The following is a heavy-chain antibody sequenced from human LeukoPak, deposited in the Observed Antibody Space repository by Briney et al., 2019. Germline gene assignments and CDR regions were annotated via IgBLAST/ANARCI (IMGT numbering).Heavy chain of an antibody. CDR3: AKAGSSGWSSSGGDY. CDR2: ISGSGGST. V-gene: IGHV3-23*01. Sequence: PGGSLRVSCAASGFTFSNFAMSWVRQAPGKGLEWVSTISGSGGSTFYADSVKGRFPISRDNSNNTLFLQMNSLRAEDTAIYFCAKAGSSGWSSSGGDYWGQGSLVTVSS. CDR1: GFTFSNFA. D-gene: IGHD6-19*01. J-gene: IGHJ4*02.